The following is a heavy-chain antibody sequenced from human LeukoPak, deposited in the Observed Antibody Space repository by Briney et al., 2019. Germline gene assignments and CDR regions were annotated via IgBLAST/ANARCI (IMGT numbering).Heavy chain of an antibody. CDR2: ISFDGTKC. J-gene: IGHJ4*02. V-gene: IGHV3-30*15. CDR3: ARSRDANDSSGYYFKLDY. CDR1: GFTFSNYA. Sequence: GGSLRLSCAASGFTFSNYAVHWVRQAPGKGLEWVAVISFDGTKCYYADSVKGRFTISRDNSNYTLFLHMSSLRAEDTAVYYCARSRDANDSSGYYFKLDYWGQGTLVTVSS. D-gene: IGHD3-22*01.